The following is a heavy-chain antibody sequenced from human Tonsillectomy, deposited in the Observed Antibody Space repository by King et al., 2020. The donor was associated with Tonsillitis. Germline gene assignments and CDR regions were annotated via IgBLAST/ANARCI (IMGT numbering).Heavy chain of an antibody. CDR2: IYTSGST. Sequence: QLQESGPGLVKPSQTLSLTCTVSGGSISSGSYYWSWIRQPAGKGLEWIGRIYTSGSTNYNPSLKSRVTMSVDTSKNQFSLKLSPVTAADTAVYYCASGYSYGPSAFDIWGQGTMVTVSS. D-gene: IGHD5-18*01. CDR1: GGSISSGSYY. V-gene: IGHV4-61*02. CDR3: ASGYSYGPSAFDI. J-gene: IGHJ3*02.